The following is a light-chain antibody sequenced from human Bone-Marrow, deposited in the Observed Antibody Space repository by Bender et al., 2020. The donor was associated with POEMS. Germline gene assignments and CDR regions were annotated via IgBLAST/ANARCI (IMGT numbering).Light chain of an antibody. CDR3: CSYASRSTLV. CDR2: EVA. Sequence: QSALTQPASVSGSPGQSITISCTGTTADVGRYNLVTWYQQHPGKAPKLIIYEVAKRPSGVSDRFAGCKAGNTASLTIAGHQAEDEAHYYCCSYASRSTLVFGGGTKLTVL. CDR1: TADVGRYNL. J-gene: IGLJ3*02. V-gene: IGLV2-23*02.